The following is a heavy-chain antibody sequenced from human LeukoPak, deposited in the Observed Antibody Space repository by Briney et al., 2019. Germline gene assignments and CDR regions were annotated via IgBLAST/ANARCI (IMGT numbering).Heavy chain of an antibody. Sequence: PGRPLRLSCAASGFTFSSYAMHWVRQAPGKGLEWVAVISYDGSNKYYADSVKGRFTISRDNSKNTLYLQMNSLRAEDTAVYYCARDMSYGDHSGYFDYWGQGTLVTVSS. D-gene: IGHD4-17*01. CDR2: ISYDGSNK. V-gene: IGHV3-30-3*01. J-gene: IGHJ4*02. CDR1: GFTFSSYA. CDR3: ARDMSYGDHSGYFDY.